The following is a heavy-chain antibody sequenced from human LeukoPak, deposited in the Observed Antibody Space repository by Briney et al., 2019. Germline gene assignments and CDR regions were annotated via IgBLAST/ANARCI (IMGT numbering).Heavy chain of an antibody. CDR2: INTDGSST. Sequence: GRSLRLSCAASGFTFSSYAMSWVRQAPGKGLVWVSRINTDGSSTSYADSVKGRFTISRDNAKNTLYLQMNSLRAEDTAVYYCARLGIITAAGSNDYWGQGTLVTVSS. CDR3: ARLGIITAAGSNDY. CDR1: GFTFSSYA. D-gene: IGHD6-13*01. J-gene: IGHJ4*02. V-gene: IGHV3-74*01.